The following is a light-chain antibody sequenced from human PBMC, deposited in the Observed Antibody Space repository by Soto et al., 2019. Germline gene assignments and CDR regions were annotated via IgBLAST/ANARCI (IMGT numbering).Light chain of an antibody. CDR3: SSYTGTYTYV. Sequence: QTLLTQAASVSGSPGQSVTISCTGTRNDIGDYSFVSWYQQHPGKVPKLLIYEVSDRPSGVSSRFSGSKSGSTASLTISGLQAEDEAHYFRSSYTGTYTYVFGSGTKVTVL. CDR2: EVS. J-gene: IGLJ1*01. CDR1: RNDIGDYSF. V-gene: IGLV2-14*01.